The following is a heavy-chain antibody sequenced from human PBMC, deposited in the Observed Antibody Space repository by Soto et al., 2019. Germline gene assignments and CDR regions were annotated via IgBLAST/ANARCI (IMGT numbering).Heavy chain of an antibody. V-gene: IGHV3-30*03. CDR3: TTAVGDLDPYFDY. Sequence: QVQLVESGGGVVQPGRSLRLSCAASGFSLSDFAMHWVRQAPGKGLEWVAVISYDGTKKYFADSVKGRFTISRDNSKNTLSLQMKSLRADDTAVYYCTTAVGDLDPYFDYWGQETLVTVSS. D-gene: IGHD4-17*01. CDR1: GFSLSDFA. CDR2: ISYDGTKK. J-gene: IGHJ4*02.